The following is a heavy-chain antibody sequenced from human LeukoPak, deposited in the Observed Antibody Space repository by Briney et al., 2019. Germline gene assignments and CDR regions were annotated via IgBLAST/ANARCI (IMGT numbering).Heavy chain of an antibody. J-gene: IGHJ4*02. Sequence: SETLSLTCTVSGGSISSYYWSWIRQPPGKGLEWIGYIYYSGSTNYNPSLKSRVTISVDTSKNQFSLKLSSVTAADTAVYYCARHGRIGSWYAYWGQGTLVTVSS. D-gene: IGHD6-13*01. CDR2: IYYSGST. CDR1: GGSISSYY. CDR3: ARHGRIGSWYAY. V-gene: IGHV4-59*08.